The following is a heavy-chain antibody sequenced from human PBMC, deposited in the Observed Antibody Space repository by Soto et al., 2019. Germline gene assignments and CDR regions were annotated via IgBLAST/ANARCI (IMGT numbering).Heavy chain of an antibody. CDR2: IYYSGIT. V-gene: IGHV4-61*08. D-gene: IGHD3-10*01. J-gene: IGHJ6*02. Sequence: SETLSLPGTVSGGSVISGDYFWSWLRQSPGKRLEWIAYIYYSGITNYNPSLKSRATISVDTSKSQVSLTLTSMTAADAALYYCARSPNYYYYGFDVWGQGTAVTVSS. CDR1: GGSVISGDYF. CDR3: ARSPNYYYYGFDV.